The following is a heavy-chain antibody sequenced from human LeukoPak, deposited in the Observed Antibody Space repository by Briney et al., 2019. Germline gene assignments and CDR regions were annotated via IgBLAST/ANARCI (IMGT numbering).Heavy chain of an antibody. Sequence: ASVKVSCKASGGTFSSYAISWVRQAPGQGLEWMGGIIPIFGTANYAQKFQGRVTITTDESTSTAYMELSSLRSEDTAVYYCARAPTYDFWSGSFDYWGQGTLVTVSS. J-gene: IGHJ4*02. V-gene: IGHV1-69*05. D-gene: IGHD3-3*01. CDR2: IIPIFGTA. CDR3: ARAPTYDFWSGSFDY. CDR1: GGTFSSYA.